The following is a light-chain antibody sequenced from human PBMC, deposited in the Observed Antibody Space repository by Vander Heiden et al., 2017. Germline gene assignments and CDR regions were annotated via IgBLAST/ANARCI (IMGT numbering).Light chain of an antibody. J-gene: IGKJ1*01. CDR3: QQYGSSPPWT. CDR1: QSVSSSY. Sequence: EIVLTQSPGTLSLSPGERATLPCRASQSVSSSYLAWYQQKPGQDPRLLIYGASSRATGIPDRFSGSGSGTDFTLTISRLEPEDFAVYYCQQYGSSPPWTFGQGTKVEIK. CDR2: GAS. V-gene: IGKV3-20*01.